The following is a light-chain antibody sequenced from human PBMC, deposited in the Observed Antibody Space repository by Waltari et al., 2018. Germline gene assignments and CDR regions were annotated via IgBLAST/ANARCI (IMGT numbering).Light chain of an antibody. Sequence: QSVLTQPPSASGTPGQTVTISCSGVESTIGTAPATWSQQVPGTAPKPLTQTDNQRSSGFPDRFSGSKSGTSASLAISGLQSGDEADYYCATWDDTRGGRVLFGGGTKLTVL. J-gene: IGLJ2*01. CDR1: ESTIGTAP. CDR3: ATWDDTRGGRVL. V-gene: IGLV1-44*01. CDR2: TDN.